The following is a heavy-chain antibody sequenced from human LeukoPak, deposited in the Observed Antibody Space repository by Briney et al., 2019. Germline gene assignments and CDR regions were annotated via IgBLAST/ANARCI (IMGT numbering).Heavy chain of an antibody. V-gene: IGHV1-8*01. CDR2: MNPNSGNT. Sequence: ASVKVSCKASGYTLTSYEINWVRQATGQGLEWMGWMNPNSGNTGFAQKFQGRVTMTRNTSRSTAYMELGSLRSGDTAVYYCARGVHNYDTSAYSPTFRPYNWFDPWGQGTLVTVSS. D-gene: IGHD3-22*01. CDR3: ARGVHNYDTSAYSPTFRPYNWFDP. CDR1: GYTLTSYE. J-gene: IGHJ5*02.